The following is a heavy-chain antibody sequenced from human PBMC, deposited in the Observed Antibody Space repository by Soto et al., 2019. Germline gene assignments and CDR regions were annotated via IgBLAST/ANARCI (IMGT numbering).Heavy chain of an antibody. V-gene: IGHV6-1*01. CDR3: GTDPPDFLSGLDS. CDR2: TYYKSKWLY. Sequence: SQTLSLTCAISGDTVSNNGATWNWIRQSPSRGLEWLGRTYYKSKWLYDYAISARGRISINPDTSKNQFSLHLNSMTPEDTAVYYCGTDPPDFLSGLDSWGQGTVVTVSS. D-gene: IGHD6-25*01. J-gene: IGHJ5*01. CDR1: GDTVSNNGAT.